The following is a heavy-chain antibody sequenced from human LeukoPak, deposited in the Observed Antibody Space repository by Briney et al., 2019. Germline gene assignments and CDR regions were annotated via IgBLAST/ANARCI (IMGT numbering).Heavy chain of an antibody. V-gene: IGHV4-59*01. Sequence: SETLSLTCTVSGGSISSYYWSWIRQPPGKGLEWIGYIYYSGSTNYNPSLKSRVAISVDTSKNQFSLKLSSVTAADTAVYYCARALRGALGSGMDVWGQGTTVTVSS. CDR2: IYYSGST. CDR3: ARALRGALGSGMDV. D-gene: IGHD3-10*01. CDR1: GGSISSYY. J-gene: IGHJ6*02.